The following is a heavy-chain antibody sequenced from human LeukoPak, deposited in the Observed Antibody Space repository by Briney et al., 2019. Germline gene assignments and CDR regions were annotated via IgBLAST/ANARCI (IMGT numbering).Heavy chain of an antibody. CDR2: ISGSGGST. CDR3: ATSLLPESDAFDI. CDR1: GFTFSSYA. D-gene: IGHD3-10*01. J-gene: IGHJ3*02. V-gene: IGHV3-23*01. Sequence: GGSLRLSCAASGFTFSSYAMSWVRQAPGKGLEWVSAISGSGGSTYYADSVKGRFTISRDNSKSTHYLQVNNLRAEDTAVYYCATSLLPESDAFDIRGQGTMVTVSS.